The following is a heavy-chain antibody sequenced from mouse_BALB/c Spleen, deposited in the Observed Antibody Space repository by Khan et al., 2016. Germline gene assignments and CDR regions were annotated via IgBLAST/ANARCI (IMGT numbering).Heavy chain of an antibody. CDR1: GYSFTSDYA. D-gene: IGHD2-10*02. CDR3: AREYGTYGPWVGY. CDR2: ISCSGIT. J-gene: IGHJ3*01. Sequence: EVQLQESGPGLVQPSQSLSLTCTVTGYSFTSDYAWNWIRQFPGNKLEGIGYISCSGITIYNPSLKSRISIPRDTSKNQFFLQLTSVTTEDTATFYCAREYGTYGPWVGYWHQGTLVTVAA. V-gene: IGHV3-2*02.